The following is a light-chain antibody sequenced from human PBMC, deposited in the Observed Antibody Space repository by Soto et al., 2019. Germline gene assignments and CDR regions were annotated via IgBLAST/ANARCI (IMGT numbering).Light chain of an antibody. CDR3: QQYGSSLPGVT. Sequence: EIVLTQSPGTLSLAPGERATLSCRASQSVSSSYLAWYQQKPGQAPRLLIYGASSRATGIPDRFSGSGSGTDFTLTISRLEPEDFAVYYCQQYGSSLPGVTFGHGTRLEIK. V-gene: IGKV3-20*01. CDR1: QSVSSSY. CDR2: GAS. J-gene: IGKJ5*01.